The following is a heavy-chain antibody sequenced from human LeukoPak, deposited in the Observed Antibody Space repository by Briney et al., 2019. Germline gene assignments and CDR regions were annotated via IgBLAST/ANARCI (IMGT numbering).Heavy chain of an antibody. V-gene: IGHV3-30*18. CDR3: AKDRGYITYYFDY. CDR1: GFTFSNHG. CDR2: ISYDGSNK. J-gene: IGHJ4*02. D-gene: IGHD3-10*01. Sequence: GGSLRLSCAASGFTFSNHGMHWVRQAPGKGLEWVAVISYDGSNKYYADSVKGRFTISRDNSKNTLYLQMNSLRAEDTAVYYCAKDRGYITYYFDYWGQGTLVTVSS.